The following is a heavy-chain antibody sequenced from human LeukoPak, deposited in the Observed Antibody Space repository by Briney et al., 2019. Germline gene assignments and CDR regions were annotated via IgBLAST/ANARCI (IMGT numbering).Heavy chain of an antibody. J-gene: IGHJ4*02. CDR1: GFTFSSYW. CDR2: INSDGSNT. D-gene: IGHD6-13*01. Sequence: GGSLRPSCAASGFTFSSYWMHWVRQAPGKGLVWVSHINSDGSNTCYADSVKGRFTISRDNAKNTLYLQMNSLRAEDTAVYFCARGLTAAADVTFDYWGQGTLVTVSS. V-gene: IGHV3-74*01. CDR3: ARGLTAAADVTFDY.